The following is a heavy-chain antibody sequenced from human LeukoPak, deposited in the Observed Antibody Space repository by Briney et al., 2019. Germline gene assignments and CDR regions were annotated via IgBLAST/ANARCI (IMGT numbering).Heavy chain of an antibody. CDR2: ISYDGSNK. CDR3: ARDPSYGPDAFDI. J-gene: IGHJ3*02. D-gene: IGHD4-17*01. V-gene: IGHV3-30-3*01. CDR1: GFTFSSYA. Sequence: GRSLRLSCAASGFTFSSYAMHWVRQAPGKGLEWVAVISYDGSNKYYADSVKGRFTISRDNSKNTLYLQMNSLRAEDTAVYYCARDPSYGPDAFDIWGQGTMVTVSS.